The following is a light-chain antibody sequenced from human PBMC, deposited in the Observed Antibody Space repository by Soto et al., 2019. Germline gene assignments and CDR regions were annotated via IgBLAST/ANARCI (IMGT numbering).Light chain of an antibody. Sequence: DIQVTQSPSSLAASIGDRVTITCRASETISKYLRWYQQKPGEAPNLLVYVASTLQSGVPSRFSGSGSGTVFTLSINSLQPEDFATYYCQQSYTSPWTFGQGTKVDIK. V-gene: IGKV1-39*01. CDR3: QQSYTSPWT. CDR2: VAS. CDR1: ETISKY. J-gene: IGKJ1*01.